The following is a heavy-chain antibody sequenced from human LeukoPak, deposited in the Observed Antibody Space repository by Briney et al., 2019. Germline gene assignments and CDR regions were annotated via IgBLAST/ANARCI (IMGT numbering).Heavy chain of an antibody. CDR3: AREAGDYDYVWGSYRPNWFDP. Sequence: PGGSLSLPCEAPGFTFISYWMSWVRQAPGKGLDWVANIKQDGSEKYYVDSVKGRFTISRDNAKNSLYLQMNSLRAEDTAVYYCAREAGDYDYVWGSYRPNWFDPWGQGTLVTVSS. J-gene: IGHJ5*02. CDR2: IKQDGSEK. V-gene: IGHV3-7*01. D-gene: IGHD3-16*02. CDR1: GFTFISYW.